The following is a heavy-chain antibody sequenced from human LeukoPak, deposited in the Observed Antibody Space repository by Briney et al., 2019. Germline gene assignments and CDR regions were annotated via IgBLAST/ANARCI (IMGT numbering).Heavy chain of an antibody. D-gene: IGHD2-21*02. CDR3: ARARLAYCGGDCSLDFQH. J-gene: IGHJ1*01. Sequence: ASVKVSCKASGYTFTSYYMHWVRQAPGQGLEWMGIINPSGGSTSYAQKFQGRVTMTRDTYTSTVYMELSSLRSEDTAVYYCARARLAYCGGDCSLDFQHWGQGTLVTVSS. CDR2: INPSGGST. CDR1: GYTFTSYY. V-gene: IGHV1-46*01.